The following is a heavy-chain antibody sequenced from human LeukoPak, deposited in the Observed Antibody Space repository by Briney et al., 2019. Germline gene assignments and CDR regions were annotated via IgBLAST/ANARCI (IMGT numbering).Heavy chain of an antibody. Sequence: PGGSLRLSCAASGFTFSSYWMHWVRQAPGKGLVWVSRINSDGSSTSYADSVKGRFTISRDNAKNTLYLQMNSLRAEDTAVYYCATTSDWLLFLDVWGKGTTVTVSS. D-gene: IGHD3-9*01. CDR3: ATTSDWLLFLDV. J-gene: IGHJ6*04. CDR2: INSDGSST. V-gene: IGHV3-74*01. CDR1: GFTFSSYW.